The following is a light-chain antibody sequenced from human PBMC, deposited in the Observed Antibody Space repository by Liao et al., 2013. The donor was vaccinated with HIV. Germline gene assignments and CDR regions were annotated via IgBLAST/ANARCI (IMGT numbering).Light chain of an antibody. Sequence: SYELTQPPSVSVAPGKTARITCGGNNIESKGVHWYQQKPGQAPVLVIYQNSKRPSGIPERFSGSNSGNTATLTISGTQAMDEADYYCQAWDSTTGDMVFGGGTKLTVL. J-gene: IGLJ2*01. CDR1: NIESKG. CDR2: QNS. V-gene: IGLV3-21*01. CDR3: QAWDSTTGDMV.